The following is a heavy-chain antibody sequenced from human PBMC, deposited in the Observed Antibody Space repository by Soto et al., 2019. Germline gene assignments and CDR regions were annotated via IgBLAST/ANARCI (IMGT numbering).Heavy chain of an antibody. CDR3: AKDRSGGSCLDY. J-gene: IGHJ4*02. CDR1: GFTFSSYA. D-gene: IGHD2-15*01. V-gene: IGHV3-23*01. CDR2: ISGSGGST. Sequence: EVQLLESGGGLVQPGGSLRLSCAASGFTFSSYAMSWVRQAPGKGLEWVSAISGSGGSTYYADSVKGRFTISRDNSKNTLYLQMKSLRAEDTAVYYCAKDRSGGSCLDYWGQGTLVTVSS.